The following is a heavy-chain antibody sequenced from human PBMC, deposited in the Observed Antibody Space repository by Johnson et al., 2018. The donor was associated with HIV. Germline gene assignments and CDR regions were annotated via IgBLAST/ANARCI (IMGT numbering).Heavy chain of an antibody. D-gene: IGHD2-8*01. CDR1: GFTFSSYD. Sequence: VQLVESGGGLVKPGRSLRLSCAASGFTFSSYDMHWVRQATGKGLEWVSAIGTAGDTYYPDSVKGRFTISRDNSKNTLHLQMNSLRPEDTAVYYCARNSGNGLVLRGDAFDMWGQGTMVTVSS. J-gene: IGHJ3*02. CDR3: ARNSGNGLVLRGDAFDM. CDR2: IGTAGDT. V-gene: IGHV3-13*01.